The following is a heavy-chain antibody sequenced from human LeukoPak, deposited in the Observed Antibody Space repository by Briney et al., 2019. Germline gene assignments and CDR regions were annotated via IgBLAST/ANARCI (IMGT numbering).Heavy chain of an antibody. CDR2: IRYDGSNK. J-gene: IGHJ4*02. V-gene: IGHV3-30*02. D-gene: IGHD2-15*01. CDR1: GFIFSSYG. CDR3: ARVRFSCSGGSCYPGGFDY. Sequence: GGSLRLSCAASGFIFSSYGMHWVRQAPGKGLEWVAFIRYDGSNKYYADSVKGRFTISRDNSKNTLYLQMNSLRAEDTAVYYCARVRFSCSGGSCYPGGFDYWGQGTLVTVSS.